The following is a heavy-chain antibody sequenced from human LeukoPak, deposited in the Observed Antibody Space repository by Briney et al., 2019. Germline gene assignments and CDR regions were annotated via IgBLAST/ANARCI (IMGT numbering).Heavy chain of an antibody. CDR1: GGSISSYC. CDR3: ATSHDVKTAPYDL. D-gene: IGHD2-21*01. V-gene: IGHV4-4*08. Sequence: SETLSLTCTVSGGSISSYCWSWVRQPPGKGLEWIGYIHPSGSTDYNPSLKSRVTMSVDTSKNQLSMELRFLTAADTAVYYCATSHDVKTAPYDLWGQGTLVTVSS. J-gene: IGHJ5*02. CDR2: IHPSGST.